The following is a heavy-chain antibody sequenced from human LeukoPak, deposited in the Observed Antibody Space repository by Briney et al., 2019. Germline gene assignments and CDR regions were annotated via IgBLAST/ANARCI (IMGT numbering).Heavy chain of an antibody. V-gene: IGHV1-18*01. CDR1: GYTFTSYG. CDR2: ISAYNGNT. CDR3: ARDRGGLVVAPLDDNAFDI. J-gene: IGHJ3*02. Sequence: GASVTVSCKASGYTFTSYGISWVRQAPGQGLEWMGWISAYNGNTNYAQKLQGRVTMTTDTSTSTAYMELRSLRSDDTAVYYCARDRGGLVVAPLDDNAFDIWGQGTMVTVSS. D-gene: IGHD2-15*01.